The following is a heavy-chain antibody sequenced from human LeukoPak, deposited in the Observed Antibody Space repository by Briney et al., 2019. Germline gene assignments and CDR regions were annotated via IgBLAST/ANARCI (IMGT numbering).Heavy chain of an antibody. CDR2: LSDGGDTT. CDR1: GFIFSSYA. CDR3: ARGSGIITGIDE. Sequence: GGSLRLSCSASGFIFSSYAMSWVRQAPGKGLEWVSTLSDGGDTTYYADSLKGRFTISRDNAKNTLSLQMNSLRAEDTAVYYCARGSGIITGIDEWGQGTLVTVSS. V-gene: IGHV3-23*01. D-gene: IGHD6-25*01. J-gene: IGHJ4*02.